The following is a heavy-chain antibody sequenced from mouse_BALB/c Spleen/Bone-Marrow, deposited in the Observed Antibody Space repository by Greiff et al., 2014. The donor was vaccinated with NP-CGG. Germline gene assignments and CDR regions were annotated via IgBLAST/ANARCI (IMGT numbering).Heavy chain of an antibody. V-gene: IGHV3-1*02. D-gene: IGHD4-1*01. CDR1: GYSITSYYS. CDR2: IHYSGTT. J-gene: IGHJ4*01. Sequence: EVQLVESGPDLVKPSQSLSLTCTVTGYSITSYYSWHWIRQFPGNKLEWMGYIHYSGTTVYNPSLKSRIPITRDTSNNQFFLQLNSVTTEDTATYYCARFAGTPYTMDYWGQGTPVTFSS. CDR3: ARFAGTPYTMDY.